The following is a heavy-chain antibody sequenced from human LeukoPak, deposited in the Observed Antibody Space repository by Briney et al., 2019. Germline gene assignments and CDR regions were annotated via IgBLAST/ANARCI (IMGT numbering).Heavy chain of an antibody. CDR3: ARDPYYDSWSGYTSNWFDP. Sequence: ASVKVSCKASGYTFISYGISWVRQAPGQGLEWMGWISAYYGNTNYAQKLQGRVTMTTDTSTSTAYMELRSLGSDDTAVYYCARDPYYDSWSGYTSNWFDPWGQGTLVTVSS. J-gene: IGHJ5*02. CDR2: ISAYYGNT. D-gene: IGHD3-3*01. CDR1: GYTFISYG. V-gene: IGHV1-18*01.